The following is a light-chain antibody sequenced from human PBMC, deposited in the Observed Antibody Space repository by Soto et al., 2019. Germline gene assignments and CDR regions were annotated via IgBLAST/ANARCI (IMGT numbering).Light chain of an antibody. CDR2: GNS. CDR3: QSYDSSLSAHYV. CDR1: SSNIGAGYD. V-gene: IGLV1-40*01. Sequence: QSALTQPPSVSGAPGQRVTISCTGSSSNIGAGYDVHWYQQLPGTAPKPLIYGNSNRPSGVPDRFSGSKSGTSASLAITGLQAEDEADYYCQSYDSSLSAHYVFGTGTKVTVL. J-gene: IGLJ1*01.